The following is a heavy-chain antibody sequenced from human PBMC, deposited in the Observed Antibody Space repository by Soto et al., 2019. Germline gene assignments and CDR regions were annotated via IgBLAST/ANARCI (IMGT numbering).Heavy chain of an antibody. CDR1: GFTFSTYW. CDR3: AKERDSGDFSFDY. CDR2: IEQEGNEV. J-gene: IGHJ4*02. Sequence: GGSLRLSCAASGFTFSTYWMSWVRQAPGKGLEWVANIEQEGNEVHFEDSVKGRFTISRDNAKNLLYLQMNSLRADDTAVYYCAKERDSGDFSFDYWGQGTLLTVSS. V-gene: IGHV3-7*01. D-gene: IGHD4-17*01.